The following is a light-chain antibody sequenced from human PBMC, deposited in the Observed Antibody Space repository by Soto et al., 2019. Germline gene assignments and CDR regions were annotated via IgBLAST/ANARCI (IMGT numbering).Light chain of an antibody. CDR1: QTISSC. V-gene: IGKV1-12*01. J-gene: IGKJ5*01. CDR3: QQGDSFPIT. Sequence: DIQMTQSPSSVSASVGDRVTITCRASQTISSCLAWYQPNPGTVPKLLIYAASSLQSGVTSRFSRSGAGTEFTLTITSLQPEDFGTYYCQQGDSFPITFGQGTRLEIK. CDR2: AAS.